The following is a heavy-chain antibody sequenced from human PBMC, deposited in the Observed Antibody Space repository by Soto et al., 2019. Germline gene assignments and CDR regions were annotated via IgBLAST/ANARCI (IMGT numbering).Heavy chain of an antibody. Sequence: QMQLVQSGPEVKKPGTSVKVSCKASGFTFTSSAMQWVRQARGQRLEWIGWIVVGSGNTNYAQKFQERVTITRDMATNTPSLGLSILGSEDTAGFSCAADPPYFCGGSSYGGGGDYWGQGTLVTVSS. D-gene: IGHD3-3*01. CDR1: GFTFTSSA. V-gene: IGHV1-58*02. CDR2: IVVGSGNT. CDR3: AADPPYFCGGSSYGGGGDY. J-gene: IGHJ4*02.